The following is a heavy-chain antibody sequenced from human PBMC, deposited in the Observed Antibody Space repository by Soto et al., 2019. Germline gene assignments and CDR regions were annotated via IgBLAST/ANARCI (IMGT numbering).Heavy chain of an antibody. CDR3: ARLGGYCTITSCYGYYGMDV. CDR2: IYHSGST. Sequence: SETLSLTCAVSGGSISSGGYSWSWIRQPPGKGLEWIGYIYHSGSTYYNPSLKSRVTISVDRSKNQFSLKVSSVTAADTAVYYCARLGGYCTITSCYGYYGMDVWGQGTTVT. CDR1: GGSISSGGYS. D-gene: IGHD2-2*01. J-gene: IGHJ6*02. V-gene: IGHV4-30-2*01.